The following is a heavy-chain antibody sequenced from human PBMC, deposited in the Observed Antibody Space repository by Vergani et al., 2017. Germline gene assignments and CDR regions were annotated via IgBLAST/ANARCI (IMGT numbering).Heavy chain of an antibody. CDR1: GFTFSTFA. D-gene: IGHD1-26*01. CDR2: LTGGGGST. Sequence: EVQLLESGGSLKQPGGSVRLSCAASGFTFSTFAMHWVRQAPGKGLEWVSALTGGGGSTYYADSFKGRFIISRDNSRDTLYLQMNSLRPEDTATYYCVKDSGSYENCFYSWGQGTLVTVSS. J-gene: IGHJ5*01. V-gene: IGHV3-23*01. CDR3: VKDSGSYENCFYS.